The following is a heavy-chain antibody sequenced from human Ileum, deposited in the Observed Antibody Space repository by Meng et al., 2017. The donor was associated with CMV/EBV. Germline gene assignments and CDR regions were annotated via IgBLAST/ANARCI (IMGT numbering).Heavy chain of an antibody. Sequence: ASVKVSCKTSGYTFSSYDMNWVRQAPGQGLEWMGWMTPNSGYTGLSQKFQGRVTMTRDTSTSTAYMELSSLTSEDTAIYYCVRGLWELFPWGQGNRV. D-gene: IGHD1-7*01. V-gene: IGHV1-8*01. CDR1: GYTFSSYD. CDR2: MTPNSGYT. J-gene: IGHJ5*02. CDR3: VRGLWELFP.